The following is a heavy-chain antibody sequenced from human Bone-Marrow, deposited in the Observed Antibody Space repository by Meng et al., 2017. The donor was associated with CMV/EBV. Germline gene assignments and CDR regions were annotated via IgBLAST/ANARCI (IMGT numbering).Heavy chain of an antibody. Sequence: SETLSLTCTVSGGSISSYYWSWIRQPAGKGLEWIGRIYTSGSTNYNPSLKSRVTMSVDTSKNQFSLKLSSVTAADTAVYYCARGIVVVPAAQPYYYYGMDVWGQGTTVTVSS. CDR2: IYTSGST. J-gene: IGHJ6*02. CDR1: GGSISSYY. D-gene: IGHD2-2*01. V-gene: IGHV4-4*07. CDR3: ARGIVVVPAAQPYYYYGMDV.